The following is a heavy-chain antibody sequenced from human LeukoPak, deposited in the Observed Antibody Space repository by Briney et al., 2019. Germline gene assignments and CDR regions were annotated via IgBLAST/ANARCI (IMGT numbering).Heavy chain of an antibody. J-gene: IGHJ3*02. CDR1: GYTFTSYG. CDR3: ARPITMVRGVIITEAFDI. V-gene: IGHV1-18*01. D-gene: IGHD3-10*01. CDR2: ISAYNGNT. Sequence: ASVKVSCKASGYTFTSYGISWVRQAPGQGLEWMGWISAYNGNTNYAQKFQGRVTITRDTSASTAYMELSSLRSEDTAVYYCARPITMVRGVIITEAFDIWGQGTMVTVSS.